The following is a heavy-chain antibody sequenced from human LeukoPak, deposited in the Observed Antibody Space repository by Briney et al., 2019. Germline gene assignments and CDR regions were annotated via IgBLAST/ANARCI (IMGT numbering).Heavy chain of an antibody. CDR3: ARETGPNYFDY. V-gene: IGHV4-59*01. CDR2: IYYSGST. J-gene: IGHJ4*02. Sequence: PSETLSLTCTVSGGSISSYYWSWIRQPPGKGLEWIGDIYYSGSTNYNPSLKSRVTISVDTSKNQFSLKLSSVTAADTAVYYCARETGPNYFDYWGQGTLVTVSS. D-gene: IGHD3-10*01. CDR1: GGSISSYY.